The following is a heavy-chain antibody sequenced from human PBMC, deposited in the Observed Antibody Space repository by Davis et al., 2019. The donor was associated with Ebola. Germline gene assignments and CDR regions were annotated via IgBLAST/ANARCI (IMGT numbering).Heavy chain of an antibody. Sequence: SETLSLTCTVSGGSISSYYWSWIRQPPGKGLEWIGYIYYSGSTNYNPSLKSRVTISVDTSKNQFSLKLSSVTAADTAVYYCARGRAVGPHNWFDPWGQGTLVTVFS. V-gene: IGHV4-59*01. CDR2: IYYSGST. J-gene: IGHJ5*02. CDR3: ARGRAVGPHNWFDP. D-gene: IGHD1-26*01. CDR1: GGSISSYY.